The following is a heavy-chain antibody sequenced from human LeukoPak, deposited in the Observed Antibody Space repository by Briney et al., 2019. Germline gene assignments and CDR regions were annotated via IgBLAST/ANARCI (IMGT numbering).Heavy chain of an antibody. CDR1: GFTFSSYG. CDR3: AKENYDSSGYLV. J-gene: IGHJ3*01. CDR2: ISYDGSNK. Sequence: PGGSLRLSCAASGFTFSSYGMHWVRQAPGKGLEWVAVISYDGSNKYYADSVKGRLTISRDNSKNTLYLQMNSLRAEDTAVYYCAKENYDSSGYLVWGQGTMVTVSS. D-gene: IGHD3-22*01. V-gene: IGHV3-30*18.